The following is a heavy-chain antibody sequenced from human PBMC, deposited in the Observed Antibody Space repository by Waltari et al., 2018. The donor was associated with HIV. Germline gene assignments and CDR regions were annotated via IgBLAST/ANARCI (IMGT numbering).Heavy chain of an antibody. CDR3: ARGSGAGGRDWFDP. Sequence: QVQLVQSGAEVKKPGASVKVSCKASGYTFINHDINWMRQASGQGLEWMGWMNANSGNTGPAQKFQGRLTMTRDTSISTAYMELSSLRSDDTAVYYCARGSGAGGRDWFDPWGQGTLVTDSS. CDR1: GYTFINHD. V-gene: IGHV1-8*02. CDR2: MNANSGNT. D-gene: IGHD1-26*01. J-gene: IGHJ5*02.